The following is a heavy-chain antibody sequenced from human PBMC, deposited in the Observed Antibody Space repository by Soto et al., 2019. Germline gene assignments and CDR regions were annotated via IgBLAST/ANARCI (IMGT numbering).Heavy chain of an antibody. D-gene: IGHD3-9*01. Sequence: EVHLLESGGGLVQPGGSLRLSCAASGFTFSSYAMSWVRQAPGKGLEWVSGISDTGATTYYAGSVKGRFTISRDNSNNTLYLTMNSLRAKNAAIYYCVKGFYDILTAFDFWGQGTLVTVSA. V-gene: IGHV3-23*01. CDR1: GFTFSSYA. CDR3: VKGFYDILTAFDF. CDR2: ISDTGATT. J-gene: IGHJ4*02.